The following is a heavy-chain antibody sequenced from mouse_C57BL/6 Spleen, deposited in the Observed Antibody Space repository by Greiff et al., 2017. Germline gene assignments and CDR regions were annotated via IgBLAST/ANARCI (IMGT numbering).Heavy chain of an antibody. J-gene: IGHJ1*03. CDR2: IRNKANNHAT. Sequence: EVKLEESGGGLVQPGGSMKLSCAASGFTFSDAWMDWVRQSPEKGLEWVAEIRNKANNHATYYAESVKGRFTISRDDSKSSVYLQMNSLRAEDTGIYYCTRGYYGSSYWYFDVWGTGTTVTVSS. CDR1: GFTFSDAW. D-gene: IGHD1-1*01. V-gene: IGHV6-6*01. CDR3: TRGYYGSSYWYFDV.